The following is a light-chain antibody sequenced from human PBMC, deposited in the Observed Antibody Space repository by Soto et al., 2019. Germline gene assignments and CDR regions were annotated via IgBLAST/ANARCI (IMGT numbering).Light chain of an antibody. Sequence: DIQITQSPSSLSASVGDRVTITCRASQTIGNYLAWYQQKPGKVPKLLIYTASTLQSGVPFRFSGSGSGTDFPLTISSLQPEDVATYFCQKYNSSPWTFGHGTNVEIK. CDR2: TAS. CDR3: QKYNSSPWT. V-gene: IGKV1-27*01. J-gene: IGKJ1*01. CDR1: QTIGNY.